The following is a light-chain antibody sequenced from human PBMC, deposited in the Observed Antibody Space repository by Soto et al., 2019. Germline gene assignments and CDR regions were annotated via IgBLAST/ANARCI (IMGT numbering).Light chain of an antibody. CDR2: YDN. J-gene: IGLJ1*01. CDR3: AAWDDSLNGRV. Sequence: QSVLTQPPSASGTPGQRVTISCSGNNSNIGSNTVNWCQQLPGTAPKLLIYYDNLRPSGVPDRISGSKSGTSASLAISGLQSDDEADYYCAAWDDSLNGRVFGTGTKLTVL. V-gene: IGLV1-44*01. CDR1: NSNIGSNT.